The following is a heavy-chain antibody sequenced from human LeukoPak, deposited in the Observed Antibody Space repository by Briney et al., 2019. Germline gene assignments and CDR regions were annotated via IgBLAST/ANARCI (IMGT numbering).Heavy chain of an antibody. J-gene: IGHJ4*02. D-gene: IGHD3-3*01. CDR2: ISGDSAHT. Sequence: GGSLRFSCAASGFSFDDYAMHWVRQAPGGGLEWVSLISGDSAHTYYADYVKGRFTISRDNSKNYLYLQMNSLTTEDTALYYCATGGTTGYYYYDFWGEGTLLTVPS. CDR1: GFSFDDYA. CDR3: ATGGTTGYYYYDF. V-gene: IGHV3-43*02.